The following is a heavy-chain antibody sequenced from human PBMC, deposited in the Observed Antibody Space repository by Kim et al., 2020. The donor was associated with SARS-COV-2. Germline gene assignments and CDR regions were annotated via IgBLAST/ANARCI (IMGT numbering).Heavy chain of an antibody. Sequence: SETLSLTCTVSGGSISSYYWSWIRQPPGKGLEWIGYIYYSGSTNYNPSLKSRVTISVDTSKNQFSLKLSSVTAADTAVYYCATLRFLEWLDYKTQWFDPWGQGTLVTVSS. CDR2: IYYSGST. D-gene: IGHD3-3*01. J-gene: IGHJ5*02. CDR1: GGSISSYY. V-gene: IGHV4-59*08. CDR3: ATLRFLEWLDYKTQWFDP.